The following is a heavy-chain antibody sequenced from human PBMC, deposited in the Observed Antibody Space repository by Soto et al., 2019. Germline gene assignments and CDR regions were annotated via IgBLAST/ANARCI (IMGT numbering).Heavy chain of an antibody. D-gene: IGHD2-2*01. CDR2: IYYSGST. CDR3: ASYAPGYYYGMDV. J-gene: IGHJ6*02. CDR1: GGSISSGDYY. V-gene: IGHV4-61*08. Sequence: PSETLSLTCTVSGGSISSGDYYWSWIRQPPGKGLEWIGYIYYSGSTNYNPSLKSRVTISVDTSKNQFSLKLSSVTAADTAVYYCASYAPGYYYGMDVWGQGTTVTVSS.